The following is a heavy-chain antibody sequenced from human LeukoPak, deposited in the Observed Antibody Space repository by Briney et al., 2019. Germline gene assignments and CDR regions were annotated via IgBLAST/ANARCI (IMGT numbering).Heavy chain of an antibody. J-gene: IGHJ4*02. CDR1: GDSFRSYY. V-gene: IGHV4-59*06. CDR2: IYYSGST. CDR3: ARRGYSYGHYDY. Sequence: SETLSLTCTVSGDSFRSYYWSWIRQPPGKGLEWIGYIYYSGSTYYNPSLKSRVTISVDTSKNQFSLKLSPVTAADTAVYYCARRGYSYGHYDYWGQGTLVTVSS. D-gene: IGHD5-18*01.